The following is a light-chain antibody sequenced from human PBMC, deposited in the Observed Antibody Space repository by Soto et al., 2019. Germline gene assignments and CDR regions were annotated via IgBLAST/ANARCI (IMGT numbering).Light chain of an antibody. CDR2: AAS. CDR1: QNINTY. J-gene: IGKJ5*01. CDR3: QQFNNYPLT. V-gene: IGKV1-39*01. Sequence: IQMTQSPSSLSASVGDRVTITCRASQNINTYLNWYQQKAGQAPNVLIYAASTLQSGVPSRFSGSGSGTDFTLSISSLQPEDFATYYCQQFNNYPLTFGQGTRLEIK.